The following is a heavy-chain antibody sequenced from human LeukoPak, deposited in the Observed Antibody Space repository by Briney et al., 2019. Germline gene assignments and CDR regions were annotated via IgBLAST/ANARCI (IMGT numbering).Heavy chain of an antibody. D-gene: IGHD2-2*01. CDR1: GYIFTGNY. J-gene: IGHJ4*02. CDR3: ARDTGLVVPAAIDY. Sequence: SVKVSCKASGYIFTGNYMHWVRQAPGQGLEWMGRIIPILGMANYAQKFQGRVTITADKSTSTAYMELSSLRSEDTAVYYCARDTGLVVPAAIDYWGQGTLVTVSS. V-gene: IGHV1-69*04. CDR2: IIPILGMA.